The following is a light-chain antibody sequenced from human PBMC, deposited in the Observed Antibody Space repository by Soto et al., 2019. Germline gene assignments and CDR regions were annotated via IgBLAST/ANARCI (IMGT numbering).Light chain of an antibody. V-gene: IGLV2-14*01. CDR3: SAYTSSSTHV. Sequence: QSALTQPASVSGSPGQSMTISCTGTSSDVGGYNYVSWHQQHPGKVPKLMIYDVSSRPSGVSNRFSGSKSGNTASLTISGLQAEDEADYSCSAYTSSSTHVFGSGTKVTVL. CDR1: SSDVGGYNY. CDR2: DVS. J-gene: IGLJ1*01.